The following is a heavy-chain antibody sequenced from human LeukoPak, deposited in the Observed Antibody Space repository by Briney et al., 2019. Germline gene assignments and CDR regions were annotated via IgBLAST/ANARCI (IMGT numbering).Heavy chain of an antibody. V-gene: IGHV1-69*05. Sequence: ASVEVSCKASGGTFSTFFISWVRQAPGQGLEWMGGVIPIYDAPNYARKFQGRVTMTTDESTNTAYMELNSLTSEDTAVYYCARGADYYQYYFDYWGQGTLVTVSS. CDR2: VIPIYDAP. CDR1: GGTFSTFF. D-gene: IGHD3-9*01. CDR3: ARGADYYQYYFDY. J-gene: IGHJ4*02.